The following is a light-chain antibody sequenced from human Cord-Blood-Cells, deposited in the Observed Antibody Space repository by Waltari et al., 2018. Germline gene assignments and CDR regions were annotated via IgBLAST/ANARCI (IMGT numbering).Light chain of an antibody. V-gene: IGLV3-1*01. CDR3: QAWDSSILWV. Sequence: LAQPTSVSVSTGQPPRLPTPGDTLGTNNAYWYQQEPGQSAVLVIYQDGKRPSGVPERFSGSNSGNTATLTISGTQSMDEADHYCQAWDSSILWVFGVGTKLTVL. J-gene: IGLJ3*02. CDR2: QDG. CDR1: TLGTNN.